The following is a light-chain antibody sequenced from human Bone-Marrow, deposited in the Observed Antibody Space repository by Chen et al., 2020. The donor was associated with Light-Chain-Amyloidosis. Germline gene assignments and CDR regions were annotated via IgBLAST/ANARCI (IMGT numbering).Light chain of an antibody. V-gene: IGLV3-21*02. CDR3: QVWERSSDRPV. CDR1: NIGSTS. CDR2: DDS. J-gene: IGLJ3*02. Sequence: SYVLTQPSSVSVAPGQTATIACGGNNIGSTSVHWYQQTPGQAPLLVVYDDSDRPSGLPERLSGTNSGNTATLTISRVEAGEEADYYWQVWERSSDRPVFGGGTKLTVL.